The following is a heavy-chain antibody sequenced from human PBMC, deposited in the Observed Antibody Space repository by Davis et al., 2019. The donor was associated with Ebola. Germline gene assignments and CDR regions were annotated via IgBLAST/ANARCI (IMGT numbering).Heavy chain of an antibody. CDR1: GGSIISSSSY. D-gene: IGHD3-16*01. CDR3: ARPRLAYYHYGMDV. V-gene: IGHV4-39*01. CDR2: IYYSGIT. J-gene: IGHJ6*04. Sequence: SETLSLTCTVSGGSIISSSSYWGWIRQPPRKGLEWIGSIYYSGITYYNPSLKSRVTISVDTSKNQFSLKLSSLTAADTAVYYCARPRLAYYHYGMDVWGKGTTVTVSS.